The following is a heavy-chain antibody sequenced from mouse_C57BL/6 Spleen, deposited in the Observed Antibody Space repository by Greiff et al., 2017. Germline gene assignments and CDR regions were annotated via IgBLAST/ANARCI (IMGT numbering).Heavy chain of an antibody. CDR3: ARSKGLDSSGYYAMDY. J-gene: IGHJ4*01. Sequence: VQLQQPGAELVRPGSSVKLSCKASGYTFTSYWMHWVKQRPIQGLEWIGNIDPSDSETHYNQKFKDKATLTVDKSSSTAYMQLSSLTSEDSAVYYCARSKGLDSSGYYAMDYWGQGTSVTVSS. CDR1: GYTFTSYW. D-gene: IGHD3-2*02. CDR2: IDPSDSET. V-gene: IGHV1-52*01.